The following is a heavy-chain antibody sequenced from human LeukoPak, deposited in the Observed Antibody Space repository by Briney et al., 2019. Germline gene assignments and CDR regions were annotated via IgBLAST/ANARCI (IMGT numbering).Heavy chain of an antibody. V-gene: IGHV3-30*18. CDR3: AKVYDSSGYYDRNRRGKFDY. J-gene: IGHJ4*02. Sequence: GRSLRLSCAASGFTFSSYGMHWVRQAPGKGLEWGAVISYDGSNKYYVDSVKGRFTISRDNSKNTLYLQMNSLRAEDTAVYYCAKVYDSSGYYDRNRRGKFDYWGQGTLVTVSS. D-gene: IGHD3-22*01. CDR1: GFTFSSYG. CDR2: ISYDGSNK.